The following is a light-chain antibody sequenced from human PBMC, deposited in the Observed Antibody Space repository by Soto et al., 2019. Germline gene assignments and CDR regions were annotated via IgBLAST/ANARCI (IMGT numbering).Light chain of an antibody. J-gene: IGKJ3*01. CDR3: QQSYSNPRT. V-gene: IGKV1-39*01. CDR2: ATS. CDR1: QSISSY. Sequence: DIQMTQSPSSLSASVGDRVTITCRASQSISSYLNWYQQKPGKAPKLLIYATSSLQSGVPSTFSGSGSGTDFTPTISSLQPEDFATYYCQQSYSNPRTFGPGTKVDIK.